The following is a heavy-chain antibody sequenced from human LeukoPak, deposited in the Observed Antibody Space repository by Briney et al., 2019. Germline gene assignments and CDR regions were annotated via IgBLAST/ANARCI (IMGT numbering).Heavy chain of an antibody. CDR2: IYYSGST. Sequence: PSETLSLTCTVSGGSISSYYWSWIRQPPGKGLEWIGYIYYSGSTNYNPSLKSRVTLSVDTSKNQFSLKLSSVTAADTAVYYCARLDDILTGIDYWGQGTLVTVSS. D-gene: IGHD3-9*01. CDR1: GGSISSYY. CDR3: ARLDDILTGIDY. V-gene: IGHV4-59*01. J-gene: IGHJ4*02.